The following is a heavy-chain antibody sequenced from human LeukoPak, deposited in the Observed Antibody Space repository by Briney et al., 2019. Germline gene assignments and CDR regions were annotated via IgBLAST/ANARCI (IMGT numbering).Heavy chain of an antibody. V-gene: IGHV1-69*13. D-gene: IGHD3-22*01. Sequence: ASVKVSCKASGGTFSSYAISWVRQAPGQGLEWMGGIIPIFGTANYAQKFQGRVTITADESTSTAYMELSSLRSEDTAVYYCARTPYDSSGGIDYWGQGTLVTVSS. CDR1: GGTFSSYA. CDR3: ARTPYDSSGGIDY. CDR2: IIPIFGTA. J-gene: IGHJ4*02.